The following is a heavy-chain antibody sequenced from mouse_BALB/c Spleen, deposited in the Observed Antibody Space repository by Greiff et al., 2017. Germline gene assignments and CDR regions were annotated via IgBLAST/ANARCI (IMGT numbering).Heavy chain of an antibody. J-gene: IGHJ1*01. Sequence: DVKLQESGPGLVKPSQSLSLTCTVTGYSITSDYAWNWIRQFPGNKLEWMGYISYSGSTSYNPSLKSRISITRDTSKNQFFLQLNSVTTEDTATYYCARAGEGYFDVWGAGTTVTVSS. V-gene: IGHV3-2*02. CDR3: ARAGEGYFDV. CDR1: GYSITSDYA. CDR2: ISYSGST.